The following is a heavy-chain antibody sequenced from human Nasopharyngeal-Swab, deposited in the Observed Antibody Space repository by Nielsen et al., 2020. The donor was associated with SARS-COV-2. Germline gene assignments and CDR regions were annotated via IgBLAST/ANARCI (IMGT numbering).Heavy chain of an antibody. Sequence: GESLKISCAASGFTVSSNYMNWVRQAPGKGLEWVSYISSSGSTIYYADSVKGRFTISRDNAKNPLYLQMNSLRAEDTAVYYCAREPPGRWLQLVFDYWGQGTLVTVSS. CDR1: GFTVSSNY. J-gene: IGHJ4*02. CDR2: ISSSGSTI. CDR3: AREPPGRWLQLVFDY. V-gene: IGHV3-48*03. D-gene: IGHD5-24*01.